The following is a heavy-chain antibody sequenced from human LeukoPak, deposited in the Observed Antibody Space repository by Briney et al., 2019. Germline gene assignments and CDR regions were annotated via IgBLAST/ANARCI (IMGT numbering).Heavy chain of an antibody. J-gene: IGHJ3*02. CDR2: IYHSGST. D-gene: IGHD2-2*02. CDR3: ARLDIVVVPAAIGIHDAFDI. CDR1: GYSISSGYY. V-gene: IGHV4-38-2*01. Sequence: SETLSLTCAVSGYSISSGYYWGWIRQPPGKGLEWIGSIYHSGSTYYIPSLKSRVTISVDTSKNQFSLKLSSVTAADTAVYYCARLDIVVVPAAIGIHDAFDIWGQGTMVTVSS.